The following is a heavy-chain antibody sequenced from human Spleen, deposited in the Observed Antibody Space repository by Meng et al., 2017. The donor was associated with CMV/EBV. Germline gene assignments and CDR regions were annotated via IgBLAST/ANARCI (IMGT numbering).Heavy chain of an antibody. CDR1: GYSFTSYW. CDR3: ARQDCSSTSCHSYYFDY. CDR2: IYLGDSDT. V-gene: IGHV5-51*01. D-gene: IGHD2-2*01. J-gene: IGHJ4*02. Sequence: GESLKISCKGSGYSFTSYWIGWVRQMPGKGLEWMGIIYLGDSDTRYSPSFQGQVTISADKSISTAYLQWSSLKASDTAMYYCARQDCSSTSCHSYYFDYWGQGTLVTVSS.